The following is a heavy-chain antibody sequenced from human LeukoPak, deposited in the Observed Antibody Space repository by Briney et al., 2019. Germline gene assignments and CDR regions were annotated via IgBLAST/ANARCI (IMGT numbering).Heavy chain of an antibody. Sequence: NPSETLSLTCTVSGGSLSSYYWSWIRQPAGKGLEWIGRIYTSGTTKYNPSLKSRVTMSVGTFKMQFSMKLSSVTAEDTGVYYCARVLRCSSTSCNGFDPWGQGTLVTVSS. CDR1: GGSLSSYY. CDR2: IYTSGTT. CDR3: ARVLRCSSTSCNGFDP. D-gene: IGHD2-2*01. J-gene: IGHJ5*02. V-gene: IGHV4-4*07.